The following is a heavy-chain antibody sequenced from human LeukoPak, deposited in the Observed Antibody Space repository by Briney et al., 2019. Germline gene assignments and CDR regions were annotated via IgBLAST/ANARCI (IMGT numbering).Heavy chain of an antibody. V-gene: IGHV3-20*04. D-gene: IGHD3-3*01. CDR3: ARDFGSGPVLGMDV. CDR1: GFTLDDYG. J-gene: IGHJ6*02. CDR2: INWNGGST. Sequence: GGSLRLSCAASGFTLDDYGMSWVRQAPGKGLEWVSGINWNGGSTGYADSVKGRFTISRDNAKNSLYLQMNSLRAEDTALYYCARDFGSGPVLGMDVWGQGTTVTVSS.